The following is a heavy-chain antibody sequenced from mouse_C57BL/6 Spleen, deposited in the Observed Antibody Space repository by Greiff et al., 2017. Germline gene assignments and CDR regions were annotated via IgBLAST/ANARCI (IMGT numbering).Heavy chain of an antibody. Sequence: QVQLQQPGAELVMPGASVKLSCKASGYTFTSYWMHWVKQRPGQGLEWIGEIDPSDSYTNYNQKFKGKSTLTVDKSSSTAYMQLSSLTSVDSAVYYCARFDPFAYWGQGTLVTVSA. V-gene: IGHV1-69*01. J-gene: IGHJ3*01. CDR1: GYTFTSYW. CDR2: IDPSDSYT. CDR3: ARFDPFAY.